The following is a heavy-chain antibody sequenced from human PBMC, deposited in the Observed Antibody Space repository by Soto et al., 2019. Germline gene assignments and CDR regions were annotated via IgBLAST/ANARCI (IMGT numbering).Heavy chain of an antibody. D-gene: IGHD3-3*01. J-gene: IGHJ6*02. CDR1: GYIFINYA. Sequence: GASVKVSCKASGYIFINYAIHWVRQAPGQRLEWMGWINAGNGNTVYSQKFQGRVTITRDTSANTAYMELSSLGSEDTTVYYCARSPRSGGNYYYAMDVWGQGTTVTVSS. CDR2: INAGNGNT. V-gene: IGHV1-3*01. CDR3: ARSPRSGGNYYYAMDV.